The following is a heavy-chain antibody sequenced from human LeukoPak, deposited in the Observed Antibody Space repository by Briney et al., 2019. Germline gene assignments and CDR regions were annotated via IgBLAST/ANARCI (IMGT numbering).Heavy chain of an antibody. V-gene: IGHV4-39*01. CDR2: IYYTGSS. CDR3: ARHGHHGDHDY. CDR1: GGSISSTTYY. J-gene: IGHJ4*02. D-gene: IGHD2-21*02. Sequence: SETLSLTCTVSGGSISSTTYYWGWIRQPPGKGLEWIGSIYYTGSSYYNPSLKSRVTISVDTSKNQFSLRLSSVTAADTAVYHCARHGHHGDHDYWGQGTMVTVSS.